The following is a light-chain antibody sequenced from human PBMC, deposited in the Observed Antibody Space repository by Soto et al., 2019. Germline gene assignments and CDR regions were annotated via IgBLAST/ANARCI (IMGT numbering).Light chain of an antibody. J-gene: IGLJ2*01. CDR2: YDS. V-gene: IGLV3-21*04. CDR3: QVWDSSSDHVV. CDR1: NIGSKS. Sequence: SYELTQPPSVSVAPGKTARITCGGNNIGSKSVHWYQQKLVQAPVLVIYYDSDRPSGIPERFSGSNSGNTATLSISRVEAGDEADNYCQVWDSSSDHVVFGGGTKLTVL.